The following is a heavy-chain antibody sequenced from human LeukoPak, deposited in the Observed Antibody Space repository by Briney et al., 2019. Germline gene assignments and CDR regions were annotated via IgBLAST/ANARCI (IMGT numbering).Heavy chain of an antibody. CDR2: IDPGDSDT. J-gene: IGHJ4*02. Sequence: ESLPICCQGSGDTSTVYCIGGGCRIHGKGLGWRGIIDPGDSDTRYSPSFQGQVTIAADKSISTPYLQWSSLKASETAMYYCAIRYSGSYNDYRGQRTMVSVSS. V-gene: IGHV5-51*01. CDR3: AIRYSGSYNDY. D-gene: IGHD1-26*01. CDR1: GDTSTVYC.